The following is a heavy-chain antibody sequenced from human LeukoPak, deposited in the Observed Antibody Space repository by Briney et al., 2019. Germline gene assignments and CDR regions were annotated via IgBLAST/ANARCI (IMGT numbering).Heavy chain of an antibody. J-gene: IGHJ4*02. CDR3: AKDNCGGECYYYSDY. CDR2: ISGNGVST. Sequence: GGSLRLSCAASGFTSSSYAMYWVRRTPGKGLEYVSVISGNGVSTHYATSVKGRFTISRDNSKNTLYLQMNSLRVEDTAVYYCAKDNCGGECYYYSDYWGQGTLVTVSS. V-gene: IGHV3-64*01. CDR1: GFTSSSYA. D-gene: IGHD2-21*01.